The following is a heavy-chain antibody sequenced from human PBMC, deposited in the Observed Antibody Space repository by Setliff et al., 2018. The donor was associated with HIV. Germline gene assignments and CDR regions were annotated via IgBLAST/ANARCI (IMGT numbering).Heavy chain of an antibody. D-gene: IGHD4-17*01. Sequence: SETLSLTCTVTGYSISSGYYWAWIRQPPGKGLEWIGYIYHAGNTYYNPFLKSRVTISVDTSKNQISLRLNSLTAADTAVYYCARGTTLNVVPDAFDIWGQGTMVTVSS. J-gene: IGHJ3*02. CDR2: IYHAGNT. CDR1: GYSISSGYY. V-gene: IGHV4-38-2*02. CDR3: ARGTTLNVVPDAFDI.